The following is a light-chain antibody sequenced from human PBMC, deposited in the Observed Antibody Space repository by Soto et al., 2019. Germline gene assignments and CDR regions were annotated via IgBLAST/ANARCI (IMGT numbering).Light chain of an antibody. Sequence: ETVMTQSPATLSVYPGERATLSCRASQSVYSNLAWYQQKPGQAPRLLIYGASTRATGLPARFSGSGSGTEFTLTISSLQSEDFAVYYCQQYQNWPLTFGGGTKVEIK. CDR3: QQYQNWPLT. J-gene: IGKJ4*01. CDR1: QSVYSN. CDR2: GAS. V-gene: IGKV3-15*01.